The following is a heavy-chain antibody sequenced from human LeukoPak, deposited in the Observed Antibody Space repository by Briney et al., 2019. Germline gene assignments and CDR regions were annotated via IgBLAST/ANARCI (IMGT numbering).Heavy chain of an antibody. CDR2: INPDGSSI. D-gene: IGHD3-16*01. CDR1: GFVFSNYW. V-gene: IGHV3-74*01. J-gene: IGHJ4*02. CDR3: GRDLSWGSTDY. Sequence: LGGSLRLSCAASGFVFSNYWMYWVRQAPGGGLVWVSRINPDGSSIGYADFVRGRFTISRDNAKNTLFLQMNSLTVEDTAMYYCGRDLSWGSTDYWGQGTLVTVSS.